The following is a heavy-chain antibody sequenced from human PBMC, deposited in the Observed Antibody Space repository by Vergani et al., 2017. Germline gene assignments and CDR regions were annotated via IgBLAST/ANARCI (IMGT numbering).Heavy chain of an antibody. CDR1: GGSISSGSYY. V-gene: IGHV4-61*02. CDR2: IYTSGST. J-gene: IGHJ5*02. CDR3: ARSLQRYNWFDP. D-gene: IGHD5-18*01. Sequence: QVQLQESGPGLVKPSQTLSLTCTVSGGSISSGSYYWSWIWQPAGKGLEWIGRIYTSGSTNYNPSLKSRVTMSVDTSKNQFSLKLSSVTAADTAVYYCARSLQRYNWFDPWGQGTLVTVSS.